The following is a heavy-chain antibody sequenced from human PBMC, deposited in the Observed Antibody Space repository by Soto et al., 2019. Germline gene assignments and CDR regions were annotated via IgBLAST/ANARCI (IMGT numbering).Heavy chain of an antibody. CDR2: ISYDGSNK. Sequence: GGSLRLSCAASGFTFSSYAMHWVRQAPGKGLEWVAVISYDGSNKYYADSVKGRFTISRDNSKNTLYLQMNSLRAEDTAVYYCARAWQQLVKSDPRYGMDVWGQGTTVTVSS. CDR3: ARAWQQLVKSDPRYGMDV. V-gene: IGHV3-30-3*01. J-gene: IGHJ6*02. CDR1: GFTFSSYA. D-gene: IGHD6-13*01.